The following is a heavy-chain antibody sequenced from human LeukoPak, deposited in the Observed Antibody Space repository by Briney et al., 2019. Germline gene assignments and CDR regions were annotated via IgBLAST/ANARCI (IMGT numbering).Heavy chain of an antibody. J-gene: IGHJ4*02. CDR2: IYYSGRT. V-gene: IGHV4-39*01. CDR1: GGSISSSRHY. D-gene: IGHD3-22*01. CDR3: ARGLYYYDSRGYPSPTGEDY. Sequence: SETLSLTCTVSGGSISSSRHYWGWIRQPPGKGLEWIGSIYYSGRTYYNPSLKSRVTISVDTSKNQFSLKLSSVTAADTAVYYCARGLYYYDSRGYPSPTGEDYWGQGNLVTVSS.